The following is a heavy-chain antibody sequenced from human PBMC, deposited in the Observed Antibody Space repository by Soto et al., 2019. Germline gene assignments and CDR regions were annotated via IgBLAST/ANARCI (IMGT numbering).Heavy chain of an antibody. CDR3: AKTTYSRNYDYVWGSYRPFDY. V-gene: IGHV3-23*01. J-gene: IGHJ4*02. Sequence: GESLKISCAASGFTFSSYAMSWVRQAPGKGLEWVSAISGSGGSTYYADSVKGRFTISRDNSKNTLYLQMNSLRAEDTAVYYCAKTTYSRNYDYVWGSYRPFDYWGQGTLVTVSS. D-gene: IGHD3-16*02. CDR2: ISGSGGST. CDR1: GFTFSSYA.